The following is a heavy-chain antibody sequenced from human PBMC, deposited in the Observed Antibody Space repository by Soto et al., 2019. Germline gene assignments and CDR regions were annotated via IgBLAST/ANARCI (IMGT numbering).Heavy chain of an antibody. CDR2: IWYDGSKK. V-gene: IGHV3-33*01. Sequence: QPVGSLRLSCEASGFSFNYYGMHWVRQAPGKGLEWVAVIWYDGSKKDYVDSVQGRFIVSRDNSRNTVYLQMNSLRADDTAVYYCARDGSSTHLYYGLDVWGQGTMVTVSS. CDR3: ARDGSSTHLYYGLDV. D-gene: IGHD1-26*01. J-gene: IGHJ6*02. CDR1: GFSFNYYG.